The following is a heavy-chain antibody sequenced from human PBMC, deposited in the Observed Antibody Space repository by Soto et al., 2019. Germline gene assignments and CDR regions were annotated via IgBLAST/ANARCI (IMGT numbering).Heavy chain of an antibody. CDR3: AKRQLVNSIHQIDY. CDR2: ISGSGGST. J-gene: IGHJ4*02. CDR1: GFTFSSYA. D-gene: IGHD6-13*01. V-gene: IGHV3-23*01. Sequence: EVQLLESGGGLVQPGGSLSLSCAASGFTFSSYAMSWVRQAPGKGLEWVSAISGSGGSTYYADSVKGRFTISRDNSKNTLYLQMNSLRAEDTAVYYCAKRQLVNSIHQIDYWGQGTLVTVSS.